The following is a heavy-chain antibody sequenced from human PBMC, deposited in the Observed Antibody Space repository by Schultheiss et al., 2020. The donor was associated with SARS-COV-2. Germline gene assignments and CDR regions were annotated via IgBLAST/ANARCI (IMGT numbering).Heavy chain of an antibody. V-gene: IGHV1-8*01. CDR3: ARGPPQHNYYDSSGYYRNWYFDL. CDR1: GYTFTSYD. Sequence: ASVKVSCKASGYTFTSYDINWVRQATGQGLEWMGWMNPNSGNTGYAQKVQGRVTLTTDTSANTAYMELRSLTSDDTAVYYCARGPPQHNYYDSSGYYRNWYFDLWGRGTLVTVSS. J-gene: IGHJ2*01. CDR2: MNPNSGNT. D-gene: IGHD3-22*01.